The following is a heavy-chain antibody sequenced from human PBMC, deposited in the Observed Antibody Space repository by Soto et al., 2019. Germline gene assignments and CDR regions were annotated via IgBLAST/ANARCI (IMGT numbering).Heavy chain of an antibody. CDR2: IYYSGST. CDR3: AGIQSKRLSGLDP. V-gene: IGHV4-30-4*01. D-gene: IGHD5-18*01. Sequence: QVQLQESGPGLVKPSQTLSLTCTVSGGSISSGDYYWRWIRQPPGKGLEWIGYIYYSGSTYYNPSLKSRVTISVDTSKNQFSLKLSSVTAADTAVYFCAGIQSKRLSGLDPWGQGTLVTVSS. CDR1: GGSISSGDYY. J-gene: IGHJ5*02.